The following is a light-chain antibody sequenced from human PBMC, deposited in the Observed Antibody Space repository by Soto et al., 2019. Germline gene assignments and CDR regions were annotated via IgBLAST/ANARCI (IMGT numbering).Light chain of an antibody. Sequence: DIVMTQSPDSLAVSLGERATINCTSGRSLFYSPHNKSYLAWYQQKVGQPPQMLIYWASTRESGVPDRSRGSGSGTDFTLTISSLQADDVAVYYCQQYYRAPRTFGQGTKVE. CDR1: RSLFYSPHNKSY. CDR3: QQYYRAPRT. V-gene: IGKV4-1*01. CDR2: WAS. J-gene: IGKJ2*01.